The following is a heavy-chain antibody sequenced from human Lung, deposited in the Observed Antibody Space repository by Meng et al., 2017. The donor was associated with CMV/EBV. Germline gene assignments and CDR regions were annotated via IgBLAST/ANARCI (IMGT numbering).Heavy chain of an antibody. CDR1: GFTFSDYG. CDR3: TKGAGSVGSNHFDH. CDR2: IFYGGSSK. D-gene: IGHD1-26*01. V-gene: IGHV3-33*06. J-gene: IGHJ4*02. Sequence: GESXKISCAASGFTFSDYGMNWVRQTPGKGLEWVAVIFYGGSSKYYADSVKGRFTISRDNSENTLHLQMNSLRAEDTAVYYCTKGAGSVGSNHFDHWGQGTXVTVYS.